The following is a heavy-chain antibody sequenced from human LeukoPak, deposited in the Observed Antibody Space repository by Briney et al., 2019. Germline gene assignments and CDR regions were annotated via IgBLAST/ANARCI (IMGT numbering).Heavy chain of an antibody. D-gene: IGHD1-26*01. CDR3: ARDRWELLLSYYYYGMDV. CDR2: ISSSSSYI. J-gene: IGHJ6*02. Sequence: GGSLRLSCAASGFTFSSYSMNWVRQAPGKGLEWVSSISSSSSYIYYADSVKGRFTISRGNAKNSLYLQMNSLRAEDTAVYYCARDRWELLLSYYYYGMDVWGQGTTVTVSS. V-gene: IGHV3-21*01. CDR1: GFTFSSYS.